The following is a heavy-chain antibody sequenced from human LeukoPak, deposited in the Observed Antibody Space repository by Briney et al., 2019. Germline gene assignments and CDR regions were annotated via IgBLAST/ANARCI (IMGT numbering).Heavy chain of an antibody. CDR3: ARVSKGYSYGPFDY. CDR1: GGSISSYY. V-gene: IGHV4-59*01. Sequence: PSETLSLTCTVSGGSISSYYWSWIRRPPGKGLEWIGYIYYSGSTNYNPSLKSRVTISVDTSKNQFSLKLSSVTAADTAVYYCARVSKGYSYGPFDYWGQGTLVTVSS. D-gene: IGHD5-18*01. J-gene: IGHJ4*02. CDR2: IYYSGST.